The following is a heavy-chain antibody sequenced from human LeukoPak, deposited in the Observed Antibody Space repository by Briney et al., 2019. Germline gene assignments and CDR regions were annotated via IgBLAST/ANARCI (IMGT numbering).Heavy chain of an antibody. J-gene: IGHJ6*03. CDR1: GFTLIDY. V-gene: IGHV1-2*02. CDR2: IKPYSGDT. Sequence: GASVKVSCKASGFTLIDYIHWVRQDPRQGLQWMGWIKPYSGDTDYAQRFQGRVTMTRDTSISTVYMELSGLRSDDTAVYYCARTDSVPAGDYHYWYMDVWGKGTTVTVSS. D-gene: IGHD2-2*01. CDR3: ARTDSVPAGDYHYWYMDV.